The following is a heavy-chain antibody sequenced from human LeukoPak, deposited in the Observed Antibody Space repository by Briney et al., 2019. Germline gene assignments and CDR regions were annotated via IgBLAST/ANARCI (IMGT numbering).Heavy chain of an antibody. V-gene: IGHV3-21*01. CDR1: GFTFSSYE. Sequence: GGSLRLSCAASGFTFSSYEMNWVRQAPGKGLEWVSSISSSSSYIYYADSVKGRFTISRDNAKNSLYLQMNSLRAEDTAVYYCARDDTHSSSWYDYWGQGTLVTVSS. D-gene: IGHD6-13*01. CDR2: ISSSSSYI. J-gene: IGHJ4*02. CDR3: ARDDTHSSSWYDY.